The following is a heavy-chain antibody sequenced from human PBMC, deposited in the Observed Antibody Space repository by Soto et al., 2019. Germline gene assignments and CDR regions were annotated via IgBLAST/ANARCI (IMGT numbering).Heavy chain of an antibody. CDR1: AFTLRSYG. CDR3: AKDPASAAGTFFDYYYYMDV. CDR2: ISHDGGNT. D-gene: IGHD6-13*01. Sequence: QVQLVESGGGAVQPGRSLRLSCTASAFTLRSYGMHWVRQAPGKGLEWVAVISHDGGNTYYADSVRGRFTISRDNSKNMIYLQMNSLRAEDTAVYYCAKDPASAAGTFFDYYYYMDVWGKGTTVTVSS. J-gene: IGHJ6*03. V-gene: IGHV3-30*18.